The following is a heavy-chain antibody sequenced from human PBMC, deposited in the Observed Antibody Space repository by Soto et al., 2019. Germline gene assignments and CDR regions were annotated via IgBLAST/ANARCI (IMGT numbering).Heavy chain of an antibody. Sequence: EVQLVESGGGLVKPGGSLRLSCAASGFTFSSYSMNWVRQAPGKGREWVSSISSSSSYIYYADSVKGRFTISRDNAKNSLYLQMNXLRAEDTAVYYCARDQPGYSYGYGLGYWGQGTLVTVSS. CDR3: ARDQPGYSYGYGLGY. V-gene: IGHV3-21*01. CDR2: ISSSSSYI. D-gene: IGHD5-18*01. CDR1: GFTFSSYS. J-gene: IGHJ4*02.